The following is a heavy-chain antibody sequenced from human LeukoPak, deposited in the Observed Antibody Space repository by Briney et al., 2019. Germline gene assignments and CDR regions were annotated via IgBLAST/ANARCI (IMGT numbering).Heavy chain of an antibody. D-gene: IGHD4-11*01. CDR2: IYTSGST. J-gene: IGHJ6*02. CDR1: GGSISSGSYY. V-gene: IGHV4-61*02. CDR3: ARGTVNYYYGMDV. Sequence: SETLSLTCTVSGGSISSGSYYWSWIRQPAGKGLEWIGRIYTSGSTNYNPSLKSRVTISVDTSKNQFSLKLSSVTAADTAVYYCARGTVNYYYGMDVWGRGTTVTVSS.